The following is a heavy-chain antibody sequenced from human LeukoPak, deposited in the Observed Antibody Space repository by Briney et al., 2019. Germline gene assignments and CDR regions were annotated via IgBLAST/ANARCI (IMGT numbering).Heavy chain of an antibody. D-gene: IGHD2-2*03. CDR1: GFTFSSYG. Sequence: PGGSLRLSCAASGFTFSSYGMHWVRQAPGKGLEWVAVIWYDGSNKYYADSVKGRFTISRDNSKNTLYPQMNSLRAEDTAVYYCARDGYCSSTSCSRLAYYYYGMDVWGQGTTVTVSS. V-gene: IGHV3-33*01. J-gene: IGHJ6*02. CDR3: ARDGYCSSTSCSRLAYYYYGMDV. CDR2: IWYDGSNK.